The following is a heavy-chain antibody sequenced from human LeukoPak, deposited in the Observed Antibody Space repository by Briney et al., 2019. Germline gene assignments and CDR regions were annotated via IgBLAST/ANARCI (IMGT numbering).Heavy chain of an antibody. CDR3: AREEWSGTNWFDP. CDR1: GGSISSGGYY. D-gene: IGHD3-3*01. J-gene: IGHJ5*02. Sequence: SETLSLTCTVSGGSISSGGYYWSWIRQPPGKGLEWIGYIYYSGSTNYNPSLKSRVTISVDTSKNQFSLKLSSVTAADTAVYYCAREEWSGTNWFDPWGQGTLVTVSS. V-gene: IGHV4-61*08. CDR2: IYYSGST.